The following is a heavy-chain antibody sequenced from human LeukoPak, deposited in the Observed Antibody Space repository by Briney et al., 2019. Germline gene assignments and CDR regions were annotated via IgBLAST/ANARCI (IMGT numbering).Heavy chain of an antibody. CDR3: AGGRSRNYYDSSGYYLFDY. D-gene: IGHD3-22*01. CDR2: INPSGGST. Sequence: ASVKVSCKASGYTFTSYYMHWVRQAPGQGLEWMGIINPSGGSTSYAQKFQGSVTMTRDTSTSTVYMELSSLRSEDTAVYYCAGGRSRNYYDSSGYYLFDYWGQGTLVTVSS. V-gene: IGHV1-46*01. CDR1: GYTFTSYY. J-gene: IGHJ4*02.